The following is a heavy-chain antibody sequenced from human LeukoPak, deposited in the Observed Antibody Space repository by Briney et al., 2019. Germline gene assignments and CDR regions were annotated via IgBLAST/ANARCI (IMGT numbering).Heavy chain of an antibody. V-gene: IGHV3-7*01. CDR3: ASYLYCWSDLGY. CDR2: IKPDGSEK. Sequence: GGSLRLSCAASGFTFSDYWMTWVRQAPGKGLEWVANIKPDGSEKYYVDSVKGRFTISRDNAKNSLYLQMNSLRVEDTAVYYCASYLYCWSDLGYWGQGTLVTVSS. D-gene: IGHD2-8*02. J-gene: IGHJ4*02. CDR1: GFTFSDYW.